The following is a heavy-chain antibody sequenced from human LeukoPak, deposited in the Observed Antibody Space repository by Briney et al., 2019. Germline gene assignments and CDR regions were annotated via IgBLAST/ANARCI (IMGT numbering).Heavy chain of an antibody. D-gene: IGHD2-2*01. J-gene: IGHJ4*02. CDR1: GGSISNYY. V-gene: IGHV4-59*01. CDR3: AKEIEGLGVPARRWFDN. Sequence: SETLSLTCTVSGGSISNYYWSWIRQPPGERMEWIGYVYYTGTINYNPSLKSRVTTSVDTSKNQFSLKLSSVTAADTAMYYCAKEIEGLGVPARRWFDNWGQGTLVTVSS. CDR2: VYYTGTI.